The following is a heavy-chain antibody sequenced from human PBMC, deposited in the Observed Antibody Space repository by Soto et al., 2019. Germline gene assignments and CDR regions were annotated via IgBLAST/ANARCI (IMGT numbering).Heavy chain of an antibody. CDR3: ARGYDSSGYYYGYYFDY. CDR2: IIPIFGTA. CDR1: GGTFSSYA. Sequence: SVKVSCKASGGTFSSYAVSWVRQAPGQGLEWMGGIIPIFGTANYAQKFQGRVTITADESTSTAYMELSSLRSEDTAVYYCARGYDSSGYYYGYYFDYWGQGTLVTVS. V-gene: IGHV1-69*13. D-gene: IGHD3-22*01. J-gene: IGHJ4*02.